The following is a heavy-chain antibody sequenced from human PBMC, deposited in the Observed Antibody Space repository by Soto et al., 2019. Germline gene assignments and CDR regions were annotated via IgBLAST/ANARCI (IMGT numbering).Heavy chain of an antibody. Sequence: QVQLQESGPGLVKPSQTLSLTCTVSGGSISSGGYYWSWIRQHPGKGLEWIGYIYYSGSTDYNPSLKSRVTISGDTSKNQFSLKLSSVTAADTAVYYCARVCGGDCHNAFDIWGQGTMVTVSS. J-gene: IGHJ3*02. CDR3: ARVCGGDCHNAFDI. V-gene: IGHV4-31*03. CDR2: IYYSGST. D-gene: IGHD2-21*02. CDR1: GGSISSGGYY.